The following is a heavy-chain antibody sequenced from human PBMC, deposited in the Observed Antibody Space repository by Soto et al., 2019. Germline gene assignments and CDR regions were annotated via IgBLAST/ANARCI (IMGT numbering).Heavy chain of an antibody. Sequence: QVQLQESGPGLVQPSQTLSLTCSVSGDPVSSGSYYWTWVRQHPVKGLEWIGYIYHTGSTYYNPSLQSRLIMSIDTSKNQFSVHLYSVTAADTAVYFCAAKLGTTHYFDFWGQGSLVAVSS. D-gene: IGHD7-27*01. CDR2: IYHTGST. V-gene: IGHV4-31*03. CDR1: GDPVSSGSYY. J-gene: IGHJ4*02. CDR3: AAKLGTTHYFDF.